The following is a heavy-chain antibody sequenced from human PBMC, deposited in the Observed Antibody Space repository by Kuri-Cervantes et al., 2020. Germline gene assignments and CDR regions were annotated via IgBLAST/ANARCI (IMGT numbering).Heavy chain of an antibody. D-gene: IGHD4-17*01. J-gene: IGHJ4*02. CDR3: ARVEPRYGDFFDY. CDR1: GFTVSSNY. V-gene: IGHV3-53*01. CDR2: IYSGGST. Sequence: ETLSLTCAASGFTVSSNYMSWVRQAPGKGLEWVSVIYSGGSTYYADSVKGRFTISRDNSKNTLYLQMNSLRAEDTAVYYCARVEPRYGDFFDYWGQGTLVTVSS.